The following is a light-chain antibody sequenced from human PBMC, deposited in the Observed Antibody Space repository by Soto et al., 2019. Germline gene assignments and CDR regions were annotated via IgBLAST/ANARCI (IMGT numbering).Light chain of an antibody. J-gene: IGKJ4*01. CDR1: QSISSY. CDR2: AAS. CDR3: QQYDKWPPT. V-gene: IGKV1-39*01. Sequence: DIQMTQSPSSLSASVGDRVTITCRASQSISSYLNWYQQKPGKAPKLLIYAASSLQSGVPSRFSGSGSGTDFTLTISGLQSEDFAVYCCQQYDKWPPTFGGGTKVEIK.